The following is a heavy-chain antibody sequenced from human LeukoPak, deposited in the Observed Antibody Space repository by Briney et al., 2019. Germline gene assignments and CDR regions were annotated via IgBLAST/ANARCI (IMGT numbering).Heavy chain of an antibody. Sequence: GGSLRLSCAASGFTFSSYAMNWVRQAPGKGLEWVSIISGSGDNTYYTDSVKGRFTISRDNSKNTLYLQMNSLRAEDTAVYYCAKERFWSGYYTFDYWGQGTLVTVSS. D-gene: IGHD3-3*01. CDR3: AKERFWSGYYTFDY. J-gene: IGHJ4*02. CDR2: ISGSGDNT. V-gene: IGHV3-23*01. CDR1: GFTFSSYA.